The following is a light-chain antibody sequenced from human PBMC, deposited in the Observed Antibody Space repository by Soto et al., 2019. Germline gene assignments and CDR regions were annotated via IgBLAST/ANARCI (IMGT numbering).Light chain of an antibody. V-gene: IGKV1-5*03. CDR1: QSISDS. Sequence: DIQMTQSPSTLSASVGDRVTITCRASQSISDSLAWYQQKPGKAPKLLIYEASTLKGGVPARFSGSGSGTEYTLTSSSVQADDFASYYCQQNNGYWTFGEGTKVEIK. CDR3: QQNNGYWT. CDR2: EAS. J-gene: IGKJ1*01.